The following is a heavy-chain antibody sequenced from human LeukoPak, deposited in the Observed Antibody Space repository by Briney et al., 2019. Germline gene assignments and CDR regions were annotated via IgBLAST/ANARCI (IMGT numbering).Heavy chain of an antibody. J-gene: IGHJ4*02. CDR3: AKDTPMVRGVIITLFDY. Sequence: GGSLRLSCAASGFTFSSYVMSWVRQAPGKGLEWVSAISGSGGSTYYADSVKGRFTISRDNSKNTLYLQMNSLRAEDTAVYYCAKDTPMVRGVIITLFDYWGQGTLVTVSS. D-gene: IGHD3-10*01. V-gene: IGHV3-23*01. CDR2: ISGSGGST. CDR1: GFTFSSYV.